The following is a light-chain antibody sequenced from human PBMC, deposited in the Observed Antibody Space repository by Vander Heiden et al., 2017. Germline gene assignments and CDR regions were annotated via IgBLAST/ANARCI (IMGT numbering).Light chain of an antibody. CDR1: SSNIGAGYD. Sequence: QSVLTHPLSLSGPLGPSVTITCPGRSSNIGAGYDGHWYQQPPGTAPKLLIYGNSYRPSGVPDRFSGSKSGTSASLAITGLQAEDEADYYCQSYDSSLSGLYVFGTGTKVTVL. V-gene: IGLV1-40*01. CDR3: QSYDSSLSGLYV. CDR2: GNS. J-gene: IGLJ1*01.